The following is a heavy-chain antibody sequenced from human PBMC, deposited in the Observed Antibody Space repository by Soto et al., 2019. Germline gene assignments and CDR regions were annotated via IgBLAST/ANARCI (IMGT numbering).Heavy chain of an antibody. V-gene: IGHV1-69*02. CDR2: IIPILGIA. D-gene: IGHD3-16*01. CDR1: GGTFSSYT. Sequence: QVQLVQSGAEVQKPGSSVKVSCKASGGTFSSYTIIWVRQAPGQGLEWMGRIIPILGIANYAQKFQGRVTIAAAKSTSTAYMELSSLRSEDTAVYYGARVGYWGGGGGFDYWGQGTLVTVSS. CDR3: ARVGYWGGGGGFDY. J-gene: IGHJ4*02.